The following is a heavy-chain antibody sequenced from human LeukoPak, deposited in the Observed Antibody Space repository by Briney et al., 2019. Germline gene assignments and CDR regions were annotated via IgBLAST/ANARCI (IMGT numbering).Heavy chain of an antibody. CDR2: IYYSGST. Sequence: PSETLSLTCGVSGGSISGTNWWSWVRQPPGKGLEWIGSIYYSGSTYYSPSLKGRVTISVDTSKNQFSLKLNSVTAADTAVYYCARSSEYGDPFNYWGQGTLVTVSS. D-gene: IGHD4-17*01. J-gene: IGHJ4*02. CDR1: GGSISGTNW. V-gene: IGHV4-39*01. CDR3: ARSSEYGDPFNY.